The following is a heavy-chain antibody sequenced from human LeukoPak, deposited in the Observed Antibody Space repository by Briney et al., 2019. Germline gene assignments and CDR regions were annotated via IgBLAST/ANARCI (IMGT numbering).Heavy chain of an antibody. CDR1: GFTFSNYN. CDR2: ISGSSIH. Sequence: GGSLRLSCAASGFTFSNYNMNWVRQAPGKGLEWVSSISGSSIHNADSVKGRFTISRDNAKNSVYLQMNSLRAEDTAVYYCAKDRCSNGIGCLYYYMDVWGKGTTVTISS. J-gene: IGHJ6*03. V-gene: IGHV3-21*01. D-gene: IGHD2-8*01. CDR3: AKDRCSNGIGCLYYYMDV.